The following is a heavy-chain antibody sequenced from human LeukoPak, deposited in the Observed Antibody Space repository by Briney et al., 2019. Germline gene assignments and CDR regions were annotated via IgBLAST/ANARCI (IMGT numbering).Heavy chain of an antibody. CDR3: ARQSCLYSSGCFLDY. CDR2: ISHDGRNK. Sequence: PGRSLRLPCAASGFTFSSYAMHWVRQAPGKGLEWVAVISHDGRNKFYADSVKGRFSVSRDTSKNTLYLDMNSLRVEDTAVYYCARQSCLYSSGCFLDYWGQGTLVTVSS. D-gene: IGHD6-19*01. CDR1: GFTFSSYA. V-gene: IGHV3-30*04. J-gene: IGHJ4*02.